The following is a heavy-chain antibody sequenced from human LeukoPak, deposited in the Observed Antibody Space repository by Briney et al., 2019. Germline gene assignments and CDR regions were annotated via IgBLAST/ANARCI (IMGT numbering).Heavy chain of an antibody. Sequence: PGGSLRLSCVTPGFTFSTFWMNWVRQAPGKGLEWVSSITGSSTYIHYADSVKGRFTISRDNAKNSLFLQLNSLRAEDTAVYYCARGHWGLDYWGQGALVTVSS. J-gene: IGHJ4*02. CDR3: ARGHWGLDY. CDR1: GFTFSTFW. D-gene: IGHD7-27*01. V-gene: IGHV3-21*04. CDR2: ITGSSTYI.